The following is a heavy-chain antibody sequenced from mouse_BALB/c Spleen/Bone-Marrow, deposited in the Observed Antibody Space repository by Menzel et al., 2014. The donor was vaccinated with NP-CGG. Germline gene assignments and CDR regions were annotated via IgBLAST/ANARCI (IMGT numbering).Heavy chain of an antibody. Sequence: EVQGVESGGGLVQPGGSRKLSCAASGFTFSSXGMHWVRQAPEKGLEWVAYISSGSSTIFYADTVKGRFTVSRDNPKNTLFLQMTSLRSEDTAMYYCTRGGNWDDFDYWGQGTTLTVSS. D-gene: IGHD4-1*01. CDR1: GFTFSSXG. CDR2: ISSGSSTI. V-gene: IGHV5-17*02. J-gene: IGHJ2*01. CDR3: TRGGNWDDFDY.